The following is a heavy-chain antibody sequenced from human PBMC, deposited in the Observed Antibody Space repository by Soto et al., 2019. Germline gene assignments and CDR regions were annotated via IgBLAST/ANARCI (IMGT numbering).Heavy chain of an antibody. D-gene: IGHD3-22*01. CDR2: IYYSGST. Sequence: PSETLSLTCTVSGGSVSSGSYYWSWIRQPPGKGLEWIGYIYYSGSTNYNPSLKSRVTISVDTSKNQFSLKLRSVTVADTAVYYCARVGGYHNWFDPWGQGTRVTVSS. CDR1: GGSVSSGSYY. CDR3: ARVGGYHNWFDP. J-gene: IGHJ5*02. V-gene: IGHV4-61*01.